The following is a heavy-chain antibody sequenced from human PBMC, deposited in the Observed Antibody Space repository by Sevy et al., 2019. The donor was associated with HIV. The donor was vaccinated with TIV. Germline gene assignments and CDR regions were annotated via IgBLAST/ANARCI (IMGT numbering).Heavy chain of an antibody. CDR3: VKDPDYNFWRGDYGMDV. CDR1: GFSFSNSA. CDR2: ISSDGVST. Sequence: GGSLRLSCSGSGFSFSNSAMNRVRQTPGKGLKYVSAISSDGVSTYYTDSVRGRFTISRDNSKNTLYLQMSSLRVEDMAVYYCVKDPDYNFWRGDYGMDVWGQGTTVTVSS. J-gene: IGHJ6*02. D-gene: IGHD3-3*01. V-gene: IGHV3-64D*06.